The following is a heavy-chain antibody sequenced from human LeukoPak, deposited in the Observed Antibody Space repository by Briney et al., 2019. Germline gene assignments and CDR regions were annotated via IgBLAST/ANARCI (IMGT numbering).Heavy chain of an antibody. J-gene: IGHJ2*01. D-gene: IGHD6-13*01. Sequence: PSETLSLTCTVSGGSISSYYWSWIRQPPGKGLEWIGYIYYSGSTNYNPSLKSRVTISVDTSKNQFSLKLSSVTAADTAVYYCARHVDSSSWYYWYFDLWGRGTLVTVSS. V-gene: IGHV4-59*08. CDR2: IYYSGST. CDR3: ARHVDSSSWYYWYFDL. CDR1: GGSISSYY.